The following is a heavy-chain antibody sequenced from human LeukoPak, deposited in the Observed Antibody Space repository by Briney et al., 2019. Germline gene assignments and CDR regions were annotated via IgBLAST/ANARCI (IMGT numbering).Heavy chain of an antibody. CDR3: ARAVSAIAVAGTGRWFDP. CDR1: GYTFTGYY. D-gene: IGHD6-19*01. Sequence: ASVKVSCKASGYTFTGYYMHWVRQAPGQGLEWMGRINPNSGGTNYAQKFQGRVTMTRDTSISTAYMGLSRLRSDDTAVYYCARAVSAIAVAGTGRWFDPWGQGTLVTVSS. CDR2: INPNSGGT. J-gene: IGHJ5*02. V-gene: IGHV1-2*06.